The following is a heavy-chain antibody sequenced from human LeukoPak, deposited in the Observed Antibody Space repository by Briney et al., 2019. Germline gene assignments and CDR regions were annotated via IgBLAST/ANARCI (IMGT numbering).Heavy chain of an antibody. Sequence: QSGGSLRLSCAASGFTFSGSAMHWVRQASGKGLEWVGRIRSKANSYATAYAASVKGRFTISRDDSKNTAYLQMNSLKTEDTAVYYCTSTKLRYFDWLSDYSDYWGQGTLVTVSS. CDR2: IRSKANSYAT. V-gene: IGHV3-73*01. D-gene: IGHD3-9*01. CDR1: GFTFSGSA. CDR3: TSTKLRYFDWLSDYSDY. J-gene: IGHJ4*02.